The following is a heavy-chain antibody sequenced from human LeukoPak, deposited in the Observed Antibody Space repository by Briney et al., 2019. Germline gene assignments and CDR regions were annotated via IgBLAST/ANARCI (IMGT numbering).Heavy chain of an antibody. V-gene: IGHV4-31*03. CDR2: IYYSGST. CDR3: ARDRWGAASSRFMDY. J-gene: IGHJ4*02. D-gene: IGHD6-13*01. CDR1: GGSISSGGYY. Sequence: PSETLSLTCTVSGGSISSGGYYSSWIRQHPGKGLEWIGYIYYSGSTYYNPSLKSRVTISVDTSKNQFSLKLSSVTAADTAVYYCARDRWGAASSRFMDYWGQGNLVTVSS.